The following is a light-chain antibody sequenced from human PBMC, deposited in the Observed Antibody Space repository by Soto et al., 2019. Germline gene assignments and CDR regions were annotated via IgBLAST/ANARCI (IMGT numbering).Light chain of an antibody. J-gene: IGLJ2*01. CDR3: QVWDSSGDHVV. V-gene: IGLV3-21*02. Sequence: SYELTQPPSVSVAPGQTARITCGGDNIGSKGVQWYQQRPGQAPVLLVYDDSDRPSGIPERFSGSNSGNTATLTLSRVEAGDEADYYCQVWDSSGDHVVFGGGTKLTVL. CDR2: DDS. CDR1: NIGSKG.